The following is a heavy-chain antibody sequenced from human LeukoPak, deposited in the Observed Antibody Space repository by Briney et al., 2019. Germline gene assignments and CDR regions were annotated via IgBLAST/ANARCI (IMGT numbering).Heavy chain of an antibody. CDR3: ARYVHYDILTGYMGGFDY. V-gene: IGHV4-59*01. CDR2: IYYSGST. D-gene: IGHD3-9*01. CDR1: GGSISSDY. Sequence: SETLSLTCTVSGGSISSDYWSWIRQPPGEGLEWIGYIYYSGSTNYNPSLKSRVTISVDTSKNQFSLKLSSVTAADTAVYYCARYVHYDILTGYMGGFDYWGQGTLVTVSS. J-gene: IGHJ4*02.